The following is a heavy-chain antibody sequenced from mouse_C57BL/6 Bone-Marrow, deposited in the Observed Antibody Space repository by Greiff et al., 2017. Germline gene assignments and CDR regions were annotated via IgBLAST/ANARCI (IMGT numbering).Heavy chain of an antibody. Sequence: EVQLQESGPGMVKPSQSLSLTCTVTGYSITSGYDWHWIRHFPGNKLEWMGYISYSGSTNYNPSLKSRISITHDTSKNHFFLKLNSVTTEDTATYYCARDRGYYAMDYWGQGTSVTVSS. CDR2: ISYSGST. J-gene: IGHJ4*01. CDR1: GYSITSGYD. D-gene: IGHD3-3*01. CDR3: ARDRGYYAMDY. V-gene: IGHV3-1*01.